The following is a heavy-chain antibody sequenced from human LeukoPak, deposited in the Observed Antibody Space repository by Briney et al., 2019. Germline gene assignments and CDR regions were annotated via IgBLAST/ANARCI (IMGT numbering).Heavy chain of an antibody. Sequence: GGSLRLSCAASGFTFSSYGMHWIRQAPGKGLEWVAVISYDGSNKYYADSVKGRFTISRDNSKNTLYLQMNSLRAEDTAVYYCAKDLGGRSTPSSRFDAFDIWGQGTMVTVSS. V-gene: IGHV3-30*18. CDR2: ISYDGSNK. CDR3: AKDLGGRSTPSSRFDAFDI. J-gene: IGHJ3*02. D-gene: IGHD5/OR15-5a*01. CDR1: GFTFSSYG.